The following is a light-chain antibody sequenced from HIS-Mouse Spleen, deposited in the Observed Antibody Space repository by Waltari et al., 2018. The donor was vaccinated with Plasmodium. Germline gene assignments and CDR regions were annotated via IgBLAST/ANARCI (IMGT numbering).Light chain of an antibody. V-gene: IGKV1-33*01. CDR1: QDISNY. J-gene: IGKJ4*01. CDR3: QQYDNLPLT. CDR2: DAS. Sequence: DIQMTQSPSSLSASVGDRVPITCQASQDISNYLNWYQQKPGKAPKLLIYDASNLETGVPSRFSGSGSGTDFTFTISSLQLEDIATYYCQQYDNLPLTFGGGTKVEIK.